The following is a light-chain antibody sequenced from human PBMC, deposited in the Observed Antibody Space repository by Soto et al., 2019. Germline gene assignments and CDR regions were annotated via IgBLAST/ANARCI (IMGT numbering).Light chain of an antibody. CDR1: SSDVGGYNY. J-gene: IGLJ3*02. V-gene: IGLV2-11*01. Sequence: QSALTQPRSVSGSPGQSVTISCTGTSSDVGGYNYVSWYQQHPGKAPKLVIYDVSKRPSGVPDRFSGSKSGNTASLTVSGLQAEDEADYSCCSYAGTYTQWVFGGGTKRTVL. CDR3: CSYAGTYTQWV. CDR2: DVS.